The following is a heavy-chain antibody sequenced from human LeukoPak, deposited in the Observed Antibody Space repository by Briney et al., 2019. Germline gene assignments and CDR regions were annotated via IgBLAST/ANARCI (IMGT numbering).Heavy chain of an antibody. CDR1: GGSFSGYY. V-gene: IGHV4-34*01. CDR2: INHSGST. D-gene: IGHD2-15*01. Sequence: SETLSLTCAVYGGSFSGYYWSWIRQPPGKGLEWIGEINHSGSTNYNPSLKSRVTISVDTSRNQFSLKLSSVSAADTAVYYCARGGRIRRGMDVWGKGTTVTVSS. J-gene: IGHJ6*04. CDR3: ARGGRIRRGMDV.